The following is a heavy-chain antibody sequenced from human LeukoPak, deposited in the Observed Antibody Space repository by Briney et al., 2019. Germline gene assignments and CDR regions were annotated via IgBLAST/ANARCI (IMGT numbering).Heavy chain of an antibody. CDR2: ISGSGGST. Sequence: GGSLRLSCAASGFTFSNYAMSWVLQAPGKGLEWVSAISGSGGSTYYADSVKGRFTISRDNSKNTLYLQMNSLRAEDTAVYYCAKAGPIGYCSSTSCYEGGTFDYWGQGTLVTVSS. D-gene: IGHD2-2*01. V-gene: IGHV3-23*01. J-gene: IGHJ4*02. CDR3: AKAGPIGYCSSTSCYEGGTFDY. CDR1: GFTFSNYA.